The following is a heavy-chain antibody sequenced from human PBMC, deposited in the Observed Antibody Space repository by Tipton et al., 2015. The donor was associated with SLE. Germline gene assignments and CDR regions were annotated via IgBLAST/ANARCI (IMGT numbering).Heavy chain of an antibody. CDR2: ISPHNGKT. D-gene: IGHD4-17*01. J-gene: IGHJ5*02. V-gene: IGHV1-8*02. Sequence: QLVQSGPEVKKPGASVKVSCKASGYKFTNYGINWVRQATGQGLEWMGWISPHNGKTKYAQKFQGRVIMTRNTSISTAYMELSSLRSEDTAVYYCARGRDYGDDAWGQGTLVTVSS. CDR1: GYKFTNYG. CDR3: ARGRDYGDDA.